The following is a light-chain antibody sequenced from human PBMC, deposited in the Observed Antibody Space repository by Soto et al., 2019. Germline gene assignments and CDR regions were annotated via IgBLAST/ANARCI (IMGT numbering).Light chain of an antibody. CDR1: SSDVGGYNY. CDR2: EVS. CDR3: SSYTSSSTLYV. J-gene: IGLJ1*01. Sequence: QSALTQPASVSGSPEQSITISCTGTSSDVGGYNYVSWYQQHPGKAPKLMISEVSNRPSGVSNRFSGSKSGNTASLTISGLQAEDEADYYCSSYTSSSTLYVFGTGTKVTVL. V-gene: IGLV2-14*01.